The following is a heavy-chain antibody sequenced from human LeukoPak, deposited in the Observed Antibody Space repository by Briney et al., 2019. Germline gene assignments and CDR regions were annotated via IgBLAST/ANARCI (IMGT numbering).Heavy chain of an antibody. CDR1: GFTFGDSA. D-gene: IGHD6-25*01. CDR2: IRSKAYGGTT. Sequence: GRSLRLTCTASGFTFGDSAMSWSRQAPGKGLEWVGFIRSKAYGGTTEYAASVQGRFTISRDDSKSIAYLQMNSLKTEDTAVYYCTRSGYSPSPFDYWGQGTLVTVSS. V-gene: IGHV3-49*03. J-gene: IGHJ4*02. CDR3: TRSGYSPSPFDY.